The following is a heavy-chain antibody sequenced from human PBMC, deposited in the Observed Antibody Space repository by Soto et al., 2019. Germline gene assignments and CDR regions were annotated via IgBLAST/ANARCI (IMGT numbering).Heavy chain of an antibody. CDR2: MSGSGSTI. V-gene: IGHV3-11*01. CDR3: ARDDSSGPSPCYFDY. CDR1: GFTFSDYY. Sequence: QVHLMESGGGLVKPGGSLRLSCAASGFTFSDYYMSWIRQAPGKGLEWVSYMSGSGSTIYYADSVKGRFTIPRDNAMKSLYLQMHSLRAEDTAVYYCARDDSSGPSPCYFDYWGQGTLVTVSS. J-gene: IGHJ4*02. D-gene: IGHD3-22*01.